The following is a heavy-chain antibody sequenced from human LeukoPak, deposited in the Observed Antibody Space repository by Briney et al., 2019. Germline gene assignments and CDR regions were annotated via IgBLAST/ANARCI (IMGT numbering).Heavy chain of an antibody. CDR3: ARGPGGRYSSAATTDY. J-gene: IGHJ4*02. Sequence: GGSLRLSCSASGFTFSAYAMHWVRQAPGKGLEYVSAINSNGRSTYYADSVKGRFTISRDNAKNTVYPQMNSLRAEDTAVYYCARGPGGRYSSAATTDYWGQGTLVTVSS. D-gene: IGHD6-25*01. V-gene: IGHV3-64*04. CDR1: GFTFSAYA. CDR2: INSNGRST.